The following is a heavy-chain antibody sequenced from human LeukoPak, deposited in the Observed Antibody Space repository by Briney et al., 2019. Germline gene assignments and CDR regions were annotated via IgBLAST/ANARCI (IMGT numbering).Heavy chain of an antibody. CDR2: IYSGGST. V-gene: IGHV3-53*04. CDR1: GFTYSSNY. CDR3: ARGASYYDQRSPNWYFDL. J-gene: IGHJ2*01. Sequence: GGSLRLSCAASGFTYSSNYMSWVRQAPGKGLEWVSVIYSGGSTYYADSVKGRFTISRHNSKNTLYLQMNSLRAEDTAVYYCARGASYYDQRSPNWYFDLWGRGTLVTVSS. D-gene: IGHD1-26*01.